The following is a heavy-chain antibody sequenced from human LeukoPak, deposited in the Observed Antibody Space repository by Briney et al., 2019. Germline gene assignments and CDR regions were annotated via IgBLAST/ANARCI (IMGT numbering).Heavy chain of an antibody. D-gene: IGHD3-10*01. V-gene: IGHV3-30*02. J-gene: IGHJ4*02. CDR2: IRYDGSNK. CDR3: AREDGSGSYYNDY. CDR1: GFTFSSYA. Sequence: GGSLRLSCAASGFTFSSYAMSWVRQAPGKGLEWVAFIRYDGSNKYYADSVKGRFTISRDNAKNSLYLQMNSLRAEDTAVYYCAREDGSGSYYNDYWGQGTLVTVSS.